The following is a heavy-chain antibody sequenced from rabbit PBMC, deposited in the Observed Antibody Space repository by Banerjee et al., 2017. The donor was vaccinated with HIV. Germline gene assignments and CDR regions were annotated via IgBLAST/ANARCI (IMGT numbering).Heavy chain of an antibody. CDR2: AYAGSSGST. V-gene: IGHV1S40*01. CDR3: ARDAGTSFSTYGMDL. D-gene: IGHD8-1*01. J-gene: IGHJ3*01. Sequence: LEESGGDLVKPGASLTLTCTASGFSFSNSDYMCWVRQAPGKGLEWVACAYAGSSGSTYSATWAKGRFTISKTSSTTVTLQMTSLTAADTATYFCARDAGTSFSTYGMDLWGQGTLVTVS. CDR1: GFSFSNSDY.